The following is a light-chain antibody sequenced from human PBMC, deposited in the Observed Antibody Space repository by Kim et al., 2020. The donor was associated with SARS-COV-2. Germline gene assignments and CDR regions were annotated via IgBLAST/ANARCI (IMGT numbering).Light chain of an antibody. J-gene: IGKJ2*01. Sequence: RATLNCKSSRSVLCSSNNKNYLAWYQQKPGQPPKLLIYWASTRESGVPDRFSGSGSGTDFALTISSLQAEDVAVYYCQQYYSVPYTFGQGTKLEI. CDR2: WAS. V-gene: IGKV4-1*01. CDR3: QQYYSVPYT. CDR1: RSVLCSSNNKNY.